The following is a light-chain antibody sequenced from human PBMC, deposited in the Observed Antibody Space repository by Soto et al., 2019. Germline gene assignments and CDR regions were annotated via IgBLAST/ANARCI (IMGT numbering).Light chain of an antibody. CDR2: DVS. V-gene: IGKV3-11*01. Sequence: EIVLTQSPATLSLSPGDTATLSCRASQNINNYLAWYQQKPGQAPRLLIYDVSNRATGIPQRFSGRGSGTDFTLTISSLEPEDFAVYYCQQRTDWPPLTFGGGTNVEVK. CDR3: QQRTDWPPLT. J-gene: IGKJ4*01. CDR1: QNINNY.